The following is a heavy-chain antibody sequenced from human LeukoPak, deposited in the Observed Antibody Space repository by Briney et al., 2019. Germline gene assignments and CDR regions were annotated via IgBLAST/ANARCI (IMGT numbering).Heavy chain of an antibody. CDR1: GYTFTDYG. V-gene: IGHV1-18*01. CDR2: ISVYNGNT. CDR3: ARGTGNYGDPASFDY. J-gene: IGHJ4*02. Sequence: AAVKVSCKASGYTFTDYGISWVRQAPVQGLEWMGWISVYNGNTNYAQKLQGRATMTTDTSTSTAYMEVRSLRSDDTAIYYCARGTGNYGDPASFDYWGRGTLVTVSS. D-gene: IGHD4-17*01.